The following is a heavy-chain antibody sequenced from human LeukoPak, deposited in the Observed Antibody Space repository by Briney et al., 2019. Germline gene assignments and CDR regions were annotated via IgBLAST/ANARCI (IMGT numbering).Heavy chain of an antibody. CDR2: ISLNGETT. Sequence: GGSLRLSCAVSGFSVSSFGMSWVRQAPGKGLERISAISLNGETTWYADSVKGRFIISRDNSKNTLYLQLTSLRAEDTAVYYCAQGFSSGWYPYWGQGSLVSVSS. D-gene: IGHD6-19*01. CDR1: GFSVSSFG. V-gene: IGHV3-23*01. J-gene: IGHJ4*02. CDR3: AQGFSSGWYPY.